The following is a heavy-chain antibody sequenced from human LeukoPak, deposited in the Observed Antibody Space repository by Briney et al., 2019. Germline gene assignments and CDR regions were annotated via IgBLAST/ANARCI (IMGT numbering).Heavy chain of an antibody. D-gene: IGHD2-21*01. Sequence: PGGSLRLSCAASGFTFSSYALNWVRQAPGKGLEWVSSISSGSIYIYYADSVKGRFTISRDDAKNSLYLQMSILRAEDTAVYYCVRDNGDVVAPLLDVWGKGTTVTISS. CDR2: ISSGSIYI. CDR3: VRDNGDVVAPLLDV. CDR1: GFTFSSYA. V-gene: IGHV3-21*01. J-gene: IGHJ6*04.